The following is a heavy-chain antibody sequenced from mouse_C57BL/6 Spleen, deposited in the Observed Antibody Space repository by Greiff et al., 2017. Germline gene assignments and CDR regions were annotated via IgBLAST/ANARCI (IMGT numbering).Heavy chain of an antibody. CDR3: ARSPVGAMDY. D-gene: IGHD1-1*01. CDR2: IYPGSGNT. CDR1: GYTYTDYY. J-gene: IGHJ4*01. V-gene: IGHV1-84*01. Sequence: VQRVESGPELVKPGASVKISCKASGYTYTDYYINWVKQRPGQGLEWIGWIYPGSGNTKYNEKFKGKATLTVDTSSSTAYMQLSSLTSEDSAVYFCARSPVGAMDYWGQGTSVTVSS.